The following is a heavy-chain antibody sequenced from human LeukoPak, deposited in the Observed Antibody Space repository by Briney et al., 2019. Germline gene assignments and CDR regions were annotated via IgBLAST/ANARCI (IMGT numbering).Heavy chain of an antibody. CDR3: AISTMVTRYYGMDV. Sequence: SETLSVTCTVSGGSISSYYRSWIRQPRGKGLEWIGYIYYSGSTNYNPSLKSRVTISVDTSKNQFSLKLSSVTAADTAVYYCAISTMVTRYYGMDVWGQGTTVTVSS. D-gene: IGHD5-18*01. CDR1: GGSISSYY. J-gene: IGHJ6*02. CDR2: IYYSGST. V-gene: IGHV4-59*08.